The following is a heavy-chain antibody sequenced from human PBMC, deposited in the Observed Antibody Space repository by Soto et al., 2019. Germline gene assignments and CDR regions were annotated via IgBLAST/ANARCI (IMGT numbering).Heavy chain of an antibody. D-gene: IGHD3-22*01. CDR1: GGSISSYY. V-gene: IGHV4-59*01. Sequence: SETLSLTCTVSGGSISSYYWSWIRQPPGKGLEWIGYIYYSGSTNYNPSLKSRVTISVDTSKNQFSLKLSSVTAADTAMYYCARTAHYYDSSGYSEYFQHWGQGTLVTVSS. CDR2: IYYSGST. J-gene: IGHJ1*01. CDR3: ARTAHYYDSSGYSEYFQH.